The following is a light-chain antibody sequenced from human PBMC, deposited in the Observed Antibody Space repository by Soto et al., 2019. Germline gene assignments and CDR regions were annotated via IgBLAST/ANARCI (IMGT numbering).Light chain of an antibody. J-gene: IGKJ4*01. CDR1: QSVLYSSSNKNY. CDR2: WAS. Sequence: DIVMTQSPDSLAVSLGVRATINCKSSQSVLYSSSNKNYLAWYQQKPGQPPKLLIYWASTRESGVPDRFSGSGSGTDFTLTIVSLQAEDVAVYYCQQYYSTPLTFGGGTKVEIK. V-gene: IGKV4-1*01. CDR3: QQYYSTPLT.